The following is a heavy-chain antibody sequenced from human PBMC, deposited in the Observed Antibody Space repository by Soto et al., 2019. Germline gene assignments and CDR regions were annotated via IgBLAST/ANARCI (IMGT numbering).Heavy chain of an antibody. CDR3: ARADRRIFGVVIIRSGMDV. V-gene: IGHV1-24*01. D-gene: IGHD3-3*01. J-gene: IGHJ6*02. CDR2: FDPEDGET. Sequence: ASVKVSCKVSGYTLTELSMHWVRQAPGKGLEWMGGFDPEDGETIYAQKFQGRVTMTEDTSTDTAYMELRSLRSDDTAVYYCARADRRIFGVVIIRSGMDVWGQGTTVTVSS. CDR1: GYTLTELS.